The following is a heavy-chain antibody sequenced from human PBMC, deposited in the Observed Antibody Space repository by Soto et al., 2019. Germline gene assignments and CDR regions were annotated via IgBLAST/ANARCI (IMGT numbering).Heavy chain of an antibody. CDR2: ITGSGANT. D-gene: IGHD3-3*01. J-gene: IGHJ4*02. V-gene: IGHV3-23*01. Sequence: VQLLESGGALVQPGGSLRLSCAASGFTFNYYAMNWVRQAPEKGLEWVAAITGSGANTYHADAVKGRFTISRDNSKNTLYLQMNSLRAEDTAVYYCEKVGFSEDSWGQGTLVTVSS. CDR1: GFTFNYYA. CDR3: EKVGFSEDS.